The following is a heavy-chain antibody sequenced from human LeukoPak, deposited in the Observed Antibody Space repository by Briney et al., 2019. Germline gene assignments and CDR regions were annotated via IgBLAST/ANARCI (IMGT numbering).Heavy chain of an antibody. V-gene: IGHV4-39*07. J-gene: IGHJ4*02. Sequence: SETLSLTCTVSGGSISSSSYYWGWIRQPPGKGLEWIGSIYYSGSTYYNPSLKSRVTISVDTSKNQFSLKLSSVTAADTAVYYCARDPAQYDFWSGYYYLGGGLPPARNYYFDYWGQGTLVTVSS. CDR1: GGSISSSSYY. CDR3: ARDPAQYDFWSGYYYLGGGLPPARNYYFDY. CDR2: IYYSGST. D-gene: IGHD3-3*01.